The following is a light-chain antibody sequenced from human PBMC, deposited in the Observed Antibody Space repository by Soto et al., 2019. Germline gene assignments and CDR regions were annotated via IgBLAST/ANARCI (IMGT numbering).Light chain of an antibody. V-gene: IGKV1-39*01. CDR2: AAS. CDR3: QQSYGIPRT. J-gene: IGKJ1*01. CDR1: QSVSTY. Sequence: DLQMTQSPSSLSASVGDRVTITCRASQSVSTYFNWYQQKPGKAPNLLIYAASNLQSGVPSRFSGTGSGTDFTLTIRSLQPEDSATYYCQQSYGIPRTFGQGTKVEIK.